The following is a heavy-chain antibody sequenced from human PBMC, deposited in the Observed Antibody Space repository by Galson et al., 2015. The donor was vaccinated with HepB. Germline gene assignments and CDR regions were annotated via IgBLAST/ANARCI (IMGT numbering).Heavy chain of an antibody. CDR2: IWYDGSNK. D-gene: IGHD7-27*01. CDR3: VRAEAQTNWGGMDV. CDR1: GFTFSNYG. J-gene: IGHJ6*02. V-gene: IGHV3-33*01. Sequence: SLRLSCAASGFTFSNYGMNWVRQAPGKGLEWLAVIWYDGSNKFYADSVKGRCTISRDTSKNTVFLQMNSLRADDTAVYHCVRAEAQTNWGGMDVWGQGTTVTVSS.